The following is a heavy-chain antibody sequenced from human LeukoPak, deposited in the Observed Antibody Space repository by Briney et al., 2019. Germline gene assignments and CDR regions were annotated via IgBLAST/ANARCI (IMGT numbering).Heavy chain of an antibody. Sequence: PSETLSLTCTVSGGSISSGGYYWSWIRQHPGKGLEWIGYIYYSRSTYYNPSLKSRVTISVDTSKNQFSLKLSSVTAADTAVYYCARAPTYYDFWSGYYKPHNWFDPWGQGTLVTVSS. J-gene: IGHJ5*02. D-gene: IGHD3-3*01. CDR1: GGSISSGGYY. V-gene: IGHV4-31*03. CDR3: ARAPTYYDFWSGYYKPHNWFDP. CDR2: IYYSRST.